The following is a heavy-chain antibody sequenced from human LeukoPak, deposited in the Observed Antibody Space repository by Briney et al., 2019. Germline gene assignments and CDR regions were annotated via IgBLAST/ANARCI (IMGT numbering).Heavy chain of an antibody. CDR3: ARGPLDSGYTYFDY. Sequence: PSETLSLTCTVSGASVSSYYWSWIRQPPGKGPEWIGYFSYSGSTNYTPSLKSRVTISVDTSKNQFSLNLSSVTAADTAVYYCARGPLDSGYTYFDYWGQGTLVSVAS. D-gene: IGHD5-12*01. J-gene: IGHJ4*02. V-gene: IGHV4-59*02. CDR1: GASVSSYY. CDR2: FSYSGST.